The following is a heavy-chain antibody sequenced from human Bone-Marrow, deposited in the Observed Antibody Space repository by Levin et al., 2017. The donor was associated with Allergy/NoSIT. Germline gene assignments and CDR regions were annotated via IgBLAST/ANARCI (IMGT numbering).Heavy chain of an antibody. V-gene: IGHV3-9*01. CDR3: AKGLLSSSPRDYYYYGMDV. Sequence: GGSLRLSCAASGFTFDDYAMHWVRQAPGKGLEWVSGISWNSGSIGYADSVKGRFTISRDNAKNSLYLQMNSLRAEDTALYYCAKGLLSSSPRDYYYYGMDVWGQGTTVTVSS. CDR1: GFTFDDYA. D-gene: IGHD6-6*01. J-gene: IGHJ6*02. CDR2: ISWNSGSI.